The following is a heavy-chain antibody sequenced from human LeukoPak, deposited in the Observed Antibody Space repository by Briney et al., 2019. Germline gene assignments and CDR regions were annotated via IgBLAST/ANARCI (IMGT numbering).Heavy chain of an antibody. CDR2: ISYDGSNK. J-gene: IGHJ3*02. V-gene: IGHV3-30*03. Sequence: GGSLRLSCAASGFTFSSYGMHWVRQAPGKGLEWVAVISYDGSNKYYADSVKGRFTISRDNSKNTLYLQMNSLRAEDTAVYYAMVRGVTDAFDIWGQGTMVTVSS. CDR3: MVRGVTDAFDI. D-gene: IGHD3-10*01. CDR1: GFTFSSYG.